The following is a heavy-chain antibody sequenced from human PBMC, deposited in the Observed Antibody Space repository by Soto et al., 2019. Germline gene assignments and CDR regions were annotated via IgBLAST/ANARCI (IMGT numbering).Heavy chain of an antibody. CDR2: IIPNLGIA. D-gene: IGHD3-10*01. J-gene: IGHJ4*02. CDR1: GGTFSSYT. V-gene: IGHV1-69*02. Sequence: SVKVSCKASGGTFSSYTISWVRQAPGQGLEWMGRIIPNLGIANYAQKFQGRVTITADKSTSTAYMELSSLRSEDAAVYYCATDYYGSGSYYLRSYWGQGTLVTVSS. CDR3: ATDYYGSGSYYLRSY.